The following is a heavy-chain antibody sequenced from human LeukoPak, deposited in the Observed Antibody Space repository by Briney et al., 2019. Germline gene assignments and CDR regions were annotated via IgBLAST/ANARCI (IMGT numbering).Heavy chain of an antibody. Sequence: GGSLRLSCAASGFTFSSYGMGWVRQAPEKGLEWVSVSIGSGGSTYYADSGRGRFTISRDNSTNTLYLQMNSLRAEETAIYYCAQGRDSNGYYYDYWGQGTLVTVSS. V-gene: IGHV3-23*01. D-gene: IGHD3-22*01. CDR1: GFTFSSYG. CDR3: AQGRDSNGYYYDY. CDR2: SIGSGGST. J-gene: IGHJ4*02.